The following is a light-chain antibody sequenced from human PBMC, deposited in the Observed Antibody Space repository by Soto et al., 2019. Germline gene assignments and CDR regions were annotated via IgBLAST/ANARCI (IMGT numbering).Light chain of an antibody. CDR2: VNSDGSH. Sequence: QSVLTQSPSASASLGASVKLTCTLSSGHSSYAIAWHQQQPEKGPRHLMKVNSDGSHSKGDGIPDRFSGSSSGADRYLIISSLQSADEADYYCPTWGTGIRAFGGGTKLTVL. J-gene: IGLJ3*02. CDR1: SGHSSYA. CDR3: PTWGTGIRA. V-gene: IGLV4-69*01.